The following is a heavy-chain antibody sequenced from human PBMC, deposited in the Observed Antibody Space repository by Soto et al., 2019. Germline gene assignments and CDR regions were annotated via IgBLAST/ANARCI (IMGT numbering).Heavy chain of an antibody. CDR3: AKAVVAGLDYYYGMDV. V-gene: IGHV3-23*01. Sequence: GGSLRLAXAASGLTFNIYAMNWVRQAPGKGLEWVSAISGPGGSTYYADSVKGRFIISRDNSRNTLFLQMSSLRAEDTAVYFRAKAVVAGLDYYYGMDVWGQGTTVTVSS. D-gene: IGHD6-19*01. CDR1: GLTFNIYA. CDR2: ISGPGGST. J-gene: IGHJ6*02.